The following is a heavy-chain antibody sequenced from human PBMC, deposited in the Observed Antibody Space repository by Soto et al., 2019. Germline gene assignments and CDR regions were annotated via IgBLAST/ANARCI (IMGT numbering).Heavy chain of an antibody. Sequence: EVQLLESGGGLVQPGGSLRLSCAASGFTFSSHAISWVRQAPGKGLEWVSSTIDSGGRSYHADSVRGRFTISRDNSKNTLYLQMNSLRADDTAIYYCAKDKMEQWLVGGYYDYWGQGALVTVSS. CDR3: AKDKMEQWLVGGYYDY. J-gene: IGHJ4*02. CDR2: TIDSGGRS. D-gene: IGHD6-19*01. CDR1: GFTFSSHA. V-gene: IGHV3-23*01.